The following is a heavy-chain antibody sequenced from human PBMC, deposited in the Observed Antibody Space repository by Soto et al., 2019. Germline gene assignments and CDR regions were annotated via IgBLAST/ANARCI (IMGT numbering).Heavy chain of an antibody. CDR2: INPSGGST. CDR1: GYTFTSYY. D-gene: IGHD3-22*01. Sequence: ASVKVSCKASGYTFTSYYMHWVRQAPGQGLEWMGIINPSGGSTSYAQKFQGRVTMTRDTSTSTVYMELSSLRSEDTAVYYCSREVGYYDSSGYPPYGMGVWGQGTTVTVSS. J-gene: IGHJ6*02. CDR3: SREVGYYDSSGYPPYGMGV. V-gene: IGHV1-46*01.